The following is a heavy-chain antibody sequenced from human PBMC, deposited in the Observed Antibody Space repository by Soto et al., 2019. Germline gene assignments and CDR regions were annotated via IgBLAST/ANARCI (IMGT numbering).Heavy chain of an antibody. J-gene: IGHJ4*02. D-gene: IGHD3-10*01. CDR1: GGTFSPYT. CDR2: IIPFHGVT. CDR3: TRDWEITVSTWSFGGF. Sequence: QVQLVQSGAEVKKPGSSVKVSCKASGGTFSPYTINWVRQAHGQGLEWMGRIIPFHGVTNYAQKFQARVTITADKSTSTAYMELSGLRFEDTAMYYCTRDWEITVSTWSFGGFWGRGTLVTVSS. V-gene: IGHV1-69*08.